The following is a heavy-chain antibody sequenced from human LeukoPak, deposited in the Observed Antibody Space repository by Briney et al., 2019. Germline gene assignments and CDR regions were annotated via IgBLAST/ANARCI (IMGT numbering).Heavy chain of an antibody. CDR3: ARWNYYGSGSKNHYYYYMDV. D-gene: IGHD3-10*01. V-gene: IGHV4-34*01. CDR2: INHSGST. Sequence: SETLSLTCAVYGVSFSGYYWSWIRQPPGKGLEWIGEINHSGSTNYNPSLKSRVTISVDTSKNQFSLKLSSVTAADTAVYYCARWNYYGSGSKNHYYYYMDVWGKGTTVTISS. J-gene: IGHJ6*03. CDR1: GVSFSGYY.